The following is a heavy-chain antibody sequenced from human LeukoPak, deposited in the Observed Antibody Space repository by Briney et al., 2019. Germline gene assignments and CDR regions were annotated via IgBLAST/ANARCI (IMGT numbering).Heavy chain of an antibody. CDR3: AGGQTYYYDTSGHYPLDY. V-gene: IGHV3-7*01. CDR2: IKQDGSEK. Sequence: GGSLRLSCAASGFTFSTYWMTWVRQAPGKGLEWVAYIKQDGSEKYYVDSVKGRFTIYRDNAKNSLYLQMNSLRAEDTAVYYCAGGQTYYYDTSGHYPLDYWGQGTLVTVSS. CDR1: GFTFSTYW. D-gene: IGHD3-22*01. J-gene: IGHJ4*02.